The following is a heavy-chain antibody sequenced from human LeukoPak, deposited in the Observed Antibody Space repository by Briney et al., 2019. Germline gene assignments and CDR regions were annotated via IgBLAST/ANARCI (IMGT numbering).Heavy chain of an antibody. CDR1: GGSISSSSYY. CDR3: ARGGTTYYYDSSGYSHIDY. Sequence: PSETLSLTCTVSGGSISSSSYYWSWIRQPPGKGLEWIGYIYYSGSTNYNPSLKSRVTISVDTSKNQFSLKLSSVTAADTAVYYCARGGTTYYYDSSGYSHIDYWGQGTLVTVSS. CDR2: IYYSGST. J-gene: IGHJ4*02. V-gene: IGHV4-61*01. D-gene: IGHD3-22*01.